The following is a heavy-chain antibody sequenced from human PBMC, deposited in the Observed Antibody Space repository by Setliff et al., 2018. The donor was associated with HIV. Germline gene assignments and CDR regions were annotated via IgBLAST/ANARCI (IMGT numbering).Heavy chain of an antibody. J-gene: IGHJ4*02. CDR1: GGSISSSNW. D-gene: IGHD3-22*01. Sequence: SETLSLTCAVSGGSISSSNWWSWVRQSPGKGLEWIGEIYHTGSTNYSPSLKSRVTISVDTSKNQFSLKVTSVTAADTAVYYCGGNGYYSIDYWGQGTLVTVSS. V-gene: IGHV4-4*02. CDR3: GGNGYYSIDY. CDR2: IYHTGST.